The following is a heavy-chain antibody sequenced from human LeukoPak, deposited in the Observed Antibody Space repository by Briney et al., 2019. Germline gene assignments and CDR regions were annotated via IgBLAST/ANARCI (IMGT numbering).Heavy chain of an antibody. Sequence: GESLKISCQGSGYRFTSYWIGWVRQKPGKGLEWLGMIYPDDSDTRYSPSFLGQVTISADTSINTAYLQWSSLMASDTAIYYCARQGSHGDYVLHWGQGTLVTVSS. CDR2: IYPDDSDT. D-gene: IGHD4-17*01. CDR1: GYRFTSYW. CDR3: ARQGSHGDYVLH. V-gene: IGHV5-51*01. J-gene: IGHJ4*02.